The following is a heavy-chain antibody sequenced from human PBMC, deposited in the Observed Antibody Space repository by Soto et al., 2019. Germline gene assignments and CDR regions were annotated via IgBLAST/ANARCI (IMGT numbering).Heavy chain of an antibody. V-gene: IGHV1-18*01. J-gene: IGHJ6*02. Sequence: RASVKVSCKASGYTFTSYGISWVRQAPGQGLEWMGWISAYNGNTNYAQKLQGRVTMTTDTSTSTAYMELRSLRSDDTAVYYCARVSRFDYDIFVPDYYYYGMDVWGQGTTVTVSS. CDR1: GYTFTSYG. CDR3: ARVSRFDYDIFVPDYYYYGMDV. CDR2: ISAYNGNT. D-gene: IGHD3-9*01.